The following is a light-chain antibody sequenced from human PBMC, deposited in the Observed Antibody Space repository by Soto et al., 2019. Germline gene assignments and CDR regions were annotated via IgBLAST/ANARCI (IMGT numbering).Light chain of an antibody. Sequence: EIVLTQSPATLSLSLGESATLSCRASQSVSSYLAWYQQKPGQGPRLLIYDASNRATGVSARFSGSGYGTDFTLTISSLEPXXXXVYYCHQRSSWPRGTFGQGTKVEIK. CDR2: DAS. CDR1: QSVSSY. J-gene: IGKJ1*01. V-gene: IGKV3-11*01. CDR3: HQRSSWPRGT.